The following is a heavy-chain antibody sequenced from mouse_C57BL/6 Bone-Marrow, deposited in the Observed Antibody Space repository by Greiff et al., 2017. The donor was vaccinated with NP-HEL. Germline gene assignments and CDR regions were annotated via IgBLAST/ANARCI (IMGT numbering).Heavy chain of an antibody. Sequence: DVQLVESGAELVRPGASVKLSCTASGFNIKDDYMHWVKQRPEQGLEWIGWIDPENGDTEYASKFQGKATITADTSSNTAYLQLSSLTSEDTAVYYCTKEVLLRYWGQGTTLTVSS. D-gene: IGHD1-1*01. J-gene: IGHJ2*01. V-gene: IGHV14-4*01. CDR3: TKEVLLRY. CDR2: IDPENGDT. CDR1: GFNIKDDY.